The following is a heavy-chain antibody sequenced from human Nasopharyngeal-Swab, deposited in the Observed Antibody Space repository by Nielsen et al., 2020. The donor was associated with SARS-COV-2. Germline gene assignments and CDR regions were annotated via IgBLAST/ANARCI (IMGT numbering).Heavy chain of an antibody. D-gene: IGHD3-3*01. Sequence: GESLKISCAASGFTFSSYGMHWVRQAPGKGLEWVAVISYDGSNKYYADSVKGRFTISRDNSKNTLYLQMNSLRAEDTAVYYCAKTRGYDFWSGLTGYCGQGTLFPVSS. CDR3: AKTRGYDFWSGLTGY. CDR2: ISYDGSNK. J-gene: IGHJ4*02. CDR1: GFTFSSYG. V-gene: IGHV3-30*18.